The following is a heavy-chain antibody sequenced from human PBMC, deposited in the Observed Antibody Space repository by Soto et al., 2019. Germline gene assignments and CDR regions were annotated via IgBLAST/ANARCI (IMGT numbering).Heavy chain of an antibody. CDR2: ISHSGTT. J-gene: IGHJ4*02. V-gene: IGHV4-34*01. CDR1: GGSFTGYY. D-gene: IGHD6-13*01. CDR3: ARNGGSTWFYFDY. Sequence: SETLSLTCAVNGGSFTGYYGAWIRQSPGKGLEWIGEISHSGTTIYNPSLKSRVTISIDTSKNQFSLKLTSMTAADTGVYYCARNGGSTWFYFDYLVQGTLVT.